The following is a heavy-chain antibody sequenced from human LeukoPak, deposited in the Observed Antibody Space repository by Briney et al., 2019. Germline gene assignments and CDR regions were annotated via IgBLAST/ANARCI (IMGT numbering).Heavy chain of an antibody. V-gene: IGHV4-4*07. D-gene: IGHD3-10*01. CDR2: ISGSGTI. CDR1: GGSISSYY. CDR3: ARDSGTTGEVKFDP. J-gene: IGHJ5*02. Sequence: SETLSLTCTVSGGSISSYYWSWIRQPAGKGLEWIGRISGSGTITYNPALQSRLTVSIDTSKNQFSLKLMSVTAADTAVYYCARDSGTTGEVKFDPWGQGTLVTVSS.